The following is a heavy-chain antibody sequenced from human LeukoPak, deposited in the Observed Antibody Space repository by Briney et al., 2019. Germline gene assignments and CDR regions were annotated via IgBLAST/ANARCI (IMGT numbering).Heavy chain of an antibody. Sequence: SETLSLTCTVSGGSISSYYWSWMRQPAGKGLEWIGRIYTSGSTNYNPSLKSRVTMSVDTSKNQFSLKLSSVTAADTAVYYCAGSPVEPDIVVVPPARPRLYYYYYMDVWGKGTTVTVSS. J-gene: IGHJ6*03. CDR2: IYTSGST. CDR3: AGSPVEPDIVVVPPARPRLYYYYYMDV. D-gene: IGHD2-2*02. V-gene: IGHV4-4*07. CDR1: GGSISSYY.